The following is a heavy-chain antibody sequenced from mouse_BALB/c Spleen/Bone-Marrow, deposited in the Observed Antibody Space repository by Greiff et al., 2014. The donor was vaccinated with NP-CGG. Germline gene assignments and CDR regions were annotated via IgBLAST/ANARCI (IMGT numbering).Heavy chain of an antibody. CDR2: IDPANGNT. D-gene: IGHD2-2*01. V-gene: IGHV14-3*02. J-gene: IGHJ2*01. Sequence: EVKVEESGAELVKPGASVKLSCTASGFNIKDTYMHWVKQRPEQGLEWIGRIDPANGNTKYDPKFQGKATITADTSSNTAYLQLSSLTSVDTAVYYCASYVYGYYFDYWGQGTTLTVSS. CDR1: GFNIKDTY. CDR3: ASYVYGYYFDY.